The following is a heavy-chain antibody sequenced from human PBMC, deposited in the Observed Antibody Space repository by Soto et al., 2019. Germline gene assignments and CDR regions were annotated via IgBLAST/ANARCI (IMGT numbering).Heavy chain of an antibody. Sequence: QVQLQESGPGLVKPSETLSLTCTVSGGSVSSGFYYWSWIRQPPGKGLEWIGYIYYSGNTGYNPSLKSPIIISFVTAKNPFSLGLSSVTASDAAVYYWSTPRTILAPAFDYWGQGTLVTVAS. V-gene: IGHV4-61*01. CDR1: GGSVSSGFYY. J-gene: IGHJ4*02. D-gene: IGHD3-3*01. CDR3: STPRTILAPAFDY. CDR2: IYYSGNT.